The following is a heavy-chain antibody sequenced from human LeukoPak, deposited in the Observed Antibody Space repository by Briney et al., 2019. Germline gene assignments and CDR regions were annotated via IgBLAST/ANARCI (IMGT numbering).Heavy chain of an antibody. CDR3: ARGPIVATILGDY. J-gene: IGHJ4*02. V-gene: IGHV1-2*02. D-gene: IGHD5-12*01. Sequence: ASVKVSCKASGYTFTGYYMHWVRQAPGQGLEWMGWINPNSGGTNYAQKFQGRVTMTRDTSISTAYMELSRLRSDDTAVYYCARGPIVATILGDYWGQGTLVTVSS. CDR2: INPNSGGT. CDR1: GYTFTGYY.